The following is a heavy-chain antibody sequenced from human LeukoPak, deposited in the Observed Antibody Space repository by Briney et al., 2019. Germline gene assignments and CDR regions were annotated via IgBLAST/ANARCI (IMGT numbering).Heavy chain of an antibody. V-gene: IGHV4-30-2*01. Sequence: MSSETLSLTCTVSGGSISSGDYYWSWIRQPPGKGLEWIGYIYHSGSTYYNPSLKSRVTISVDRSKNQFSLKLNSVTAADTAVYYCARGVTMIVVVIHDWYFDLWGRGTLVTVSS. CDR3: ARGVTMIVVVIHDWYFDL. J-gene: IGHJ2*01. CDR1: GGSISSGDYY. D-gene: IGHD3-22*01. CDR2: IYHSGST.